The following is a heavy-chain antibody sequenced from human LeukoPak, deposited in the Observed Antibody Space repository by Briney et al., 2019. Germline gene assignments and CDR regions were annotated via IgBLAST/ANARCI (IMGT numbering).Heavy chain of an antibody. V-gene: IGHV3-21*04. CDR2: ISSSSSYI. Sequence: GGSLRLSCAASGFTFSSYSMNWVRQAPGKGLEWVSSISSSSSYIYYADSVKGRFTISRDNAKNSLYLQMNSLRAEDTAVYYCAKEVSIISRGLDYWGRGILVTVSS. D-gene: IGHD2-21*01. J-gene: IGHJ4*02. CDR1: GFTFSSYS. CDR3: AKEVSIISRGLDY.